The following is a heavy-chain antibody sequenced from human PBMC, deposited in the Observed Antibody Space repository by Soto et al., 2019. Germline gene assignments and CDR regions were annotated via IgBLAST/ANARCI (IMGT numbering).Heavy chain of an antibody. CDR3: ATHIVVVTEHAFDI. CDR2: IYLGDSDT. V-gene: IGHV5-51*01. J-gene: IGHJ3*02. Sequence: LGESLKISCKGSGYSFTSYWIGWVRQMPGKGLEWMGIIYLGDSDTSYSPSFQGQVTISADKSISTAYLQWSSLKASDTAMYYCATHIVVVTEHAFDIWGQGTMVTVSS. D-gene: IGHD2-21*02. CDR1: GYSFTSYW.